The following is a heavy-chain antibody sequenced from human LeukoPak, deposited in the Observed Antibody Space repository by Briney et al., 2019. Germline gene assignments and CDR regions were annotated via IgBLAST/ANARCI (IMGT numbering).Heavy chain of an antibody. CDR3: AKHHGDYYYHGMDV. Sequence: GGSLRLSCAASGFTFSSYGMHWVRQAPGKGLEWVAVISYDGSNKYYADSVKGRFTISRDNSKNTLYLQMNSLRAEDTAVYYCAKHHGDYYYHGMDVWGQGTTVTVSS. CDR2: ISYDGSNK. V-gene: IGHV3-30*18. CDR1: GFTFSSYG. D-gene: IGHD3-10*01. J-gene: IGHJ6*02.